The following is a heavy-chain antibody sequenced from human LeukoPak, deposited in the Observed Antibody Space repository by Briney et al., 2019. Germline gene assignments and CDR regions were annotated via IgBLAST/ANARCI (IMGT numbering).Heavy chain of an antibody. CDR3: ARARVITHDFDY. D-gene: IGHD4-17*01. Sequence: SETLSLTCTVSGGSISSYYWSWIRRPPGKGLEWIGYIYYSGSTNYNPSLKSRVTISVDTSKNQFSLKLSSVTAADTAVYYCARARVITHDFDYWGQGTLVTVSS. J-gene: IGHJ4*02. V-gene: IGHV4-59*01. CDR2: IYYSGST. CDR1: GGSISSYY.